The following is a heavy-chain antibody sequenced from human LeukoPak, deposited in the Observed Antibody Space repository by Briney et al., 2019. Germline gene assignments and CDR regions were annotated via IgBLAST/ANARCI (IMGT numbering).Heavy chain of an antibody. D-gene: IGHD3-10*01. CDR3: ARGGSGGTMVRGAINNYWYFDL. J-gene: IGHJ2*01. Sequence: ASVKVSCKASGYPFTTYGINWVRQAPGQGLEWMGWINTYNGDTNYAQKFQGWVTMTRDTSISTAYMELSRLRSDDTAVYYCARGGSGGTMVRGAINNYWYFDLWGRGTLVTVSS. CDR1: GYPFTTYG. V-gene: IGHV1-2*04. CDR2: INTYNGDT.